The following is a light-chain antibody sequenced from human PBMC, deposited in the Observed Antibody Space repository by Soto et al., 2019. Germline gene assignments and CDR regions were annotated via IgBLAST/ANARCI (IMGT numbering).Light chain of an antibody. CDR2: GAS. V-gene: IGKV3-15*01. CDR1: QSVSSN. Sequence: EIVLTQSPGTLSLSPGERATLSCRASQSVSSNLAWYQQKPGQAPRLLIYGASTRATGIPARFSGSGSGTEFTLTISSPQSEDYAVYYCHQYNNWPPWTFGQGTKVDIK. CDR3: HQYNNWPPWT. J-gene: IGKJ1*01.